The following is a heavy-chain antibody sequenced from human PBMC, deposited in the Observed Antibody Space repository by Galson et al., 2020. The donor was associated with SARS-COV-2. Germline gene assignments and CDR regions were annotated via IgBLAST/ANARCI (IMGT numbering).Heavy chain of an antibody. Sequence: ASVKVSCKISVYTLTEVSIHWVRQAPGKGLEWMGGFDREEGETIYAQNFQGRVTMTEDTSTDTAFMELSSLGSEDTAVYYCATGLWFGEARAGYWGQGTLVTVSS. J-gene: IGHJ4*02. V-gene: IGHV1-24*01. CDR2: FDREEGET. CDR1: VYTLTEVS. CDR3: ATGLWFGEARAGY. D-gene: IGHD3-10*01.